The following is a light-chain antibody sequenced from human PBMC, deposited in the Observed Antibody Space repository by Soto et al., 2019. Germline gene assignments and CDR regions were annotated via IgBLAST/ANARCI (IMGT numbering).Light chain of an antibody. CDR1: SGHSSYA. V-gene: IGLV4-69*01. Sequence: QAVVTQSPSASASLGASVKLTCTLSSGHSSYAIAWHQQQPEKGPRYLMKLNSDGSHSKGDGIPDRFSGSSSGAERYLTISGLQTEDEADYYWQTWGSGTVVFGGGTKLTVL. J-gene: IGLJ2*01. CDR3: QTWGSGTVV. CDR2: LNSDGSH.